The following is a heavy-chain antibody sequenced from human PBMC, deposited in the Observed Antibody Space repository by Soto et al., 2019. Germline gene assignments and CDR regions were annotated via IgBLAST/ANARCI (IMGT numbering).Heavy chain of an antibody. Sequence: GESLKISCQGSGYTFANYWIGWVRQMPGKGLELMGIIYPIESDARYSPSFQGQVIISADKSISTAYLQWSSLRASDTAIYYCARQGRSGGSSYSGWFDPWGQGTLVTVSS. V-gene: IGHV5-51*01. J-gene: IGHJ5*02. CDR2: IYPIESDA. CDR3: ARQGRSGGSSYSGWFDP. CDR1: GYTFANYW. D-gene: IGHD2-15*01.